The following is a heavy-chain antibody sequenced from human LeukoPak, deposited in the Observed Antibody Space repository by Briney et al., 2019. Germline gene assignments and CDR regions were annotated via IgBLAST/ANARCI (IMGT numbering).Heavy chain of an antibody. Sequence: PSETLSLTCTVSGGSISSYYWSWIRQPPGKGLEWIGYIYYSGSTNYNPSLKSRVTISIDTPKNQFSLKLTSVTAAHTAVYYCAGDSYGTDSWGQGTLVTVSS. J-gene: IGHJ5*01. D-gene: IGHD5-18*01. V-gene: IGHV4-59*01. CDR1: GGSISSYY. CDR3: AGDSYGTDS. CDR2: IYYSGST.